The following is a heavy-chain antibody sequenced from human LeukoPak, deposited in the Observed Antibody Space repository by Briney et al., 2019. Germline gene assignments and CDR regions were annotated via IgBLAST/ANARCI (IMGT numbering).Heavy chain of an antibody. CDR2: INPNSGGT. J-gene: IGHJ4*02. CDR1: GYTFTGYY. V-gene: IGHV1-2*06. D-gene: IGHD6-19*01. Sequence: GASVKVSCEASGYTFTGYYMHWVRQAPGQGLEWMGRINPNSGGTNYAQKFQGRVTMTRDTSISTAYMELSRLRSDDTAVYYCAPRGGSGGWYVFDYWGQGTLVTVSS. CDR3: APRGGSGGWYVFDY.